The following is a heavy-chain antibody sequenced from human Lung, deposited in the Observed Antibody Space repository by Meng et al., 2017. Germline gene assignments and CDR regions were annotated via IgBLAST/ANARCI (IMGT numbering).Heavy chain of an antibody. Sequence: EVQLVETGADLIQPGKSLRISCAASGFTVSGNYMTWVRQAPGKGLEWVSLIYGDGSTLYADSVKGRFTISRDNSKNTVYLQMNSLRVEDTAVYHCAGRVMGAAAYGFWGQGTLVTVFS. CDR2: IYGDGST. V-gene: IGHV3-53*02. D-gene: IGHD6-13*01. CDR3: AGRVMGAAAYGF. J-gene: IGHJ4*02. CDR1: GFTVSGNY.